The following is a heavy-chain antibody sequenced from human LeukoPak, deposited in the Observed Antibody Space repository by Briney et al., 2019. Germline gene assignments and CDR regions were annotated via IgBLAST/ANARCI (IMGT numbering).Heavy chain of an antibody. Sequence: ASVKVSCKASGYTFTSYYMHWVRQAPGQGLEWMGIINPSGGSTSYAQKFQGRVTMTRDMSTSTVYMELSSLKTEDTAVYYCTSRSSRPYYYYYMDVWGKGTTVTISS. CDR2: INPSGGST. V-gene: IGHV1-46*01. D-gene: IGHD3-10*01. J-gene: IGHJ6*03. CDR1: GYTFTSYY. CDR3: TSRSSRPYYYYYMDV.